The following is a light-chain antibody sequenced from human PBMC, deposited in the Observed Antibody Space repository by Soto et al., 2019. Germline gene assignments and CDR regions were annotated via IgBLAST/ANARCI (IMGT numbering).Light chain of an antibody. J-gene: IGKJ5*01. V-gene: IGKV3-11*01. CDR3: QQRSNWPL. Sequence: EIVLTQSPASLSLSPGERVTLSWRASQSVSSYLAWYQQKPGQAPRLLIYDASNRATGIPARFSGSGSGTDFTLTIISLEPEDFAVYYCQQRSNWPLFGQGTRLEIK. CDR2: DAS. CDR1: QSVSSY.